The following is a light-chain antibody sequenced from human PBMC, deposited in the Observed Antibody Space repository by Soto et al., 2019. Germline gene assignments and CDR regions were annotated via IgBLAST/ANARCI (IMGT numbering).Light chain of an antibody. J-gene: IGKJ1*01. CDR1: QSVLYSSNNKNY. Sequence: DIVMTQSPDSLAVSLSERATINCKSSQSVLYSSNNKNYLAWYQQKPGQPPKLLIYWASTRESGVPDRFSGSGSGTDFTLTISSLQAEDVAVYYCQQYYSLWTFGQGTKVEIK. CDR2: WAS. CDR3: QQYYSLWT. V-gene: IGKV4-1*01.